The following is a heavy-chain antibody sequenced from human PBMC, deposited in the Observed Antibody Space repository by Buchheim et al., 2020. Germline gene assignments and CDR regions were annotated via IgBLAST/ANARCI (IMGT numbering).Heavy chain of an antibody. Sequence: EVQLLESGGGLVQPGGSLRLSCAASGFTFSSRAMNWVRQAPGKGLEWVSAISSNGGTTFYADSVKGRFTVSRDNSKKPLYLQMNSLRAEDTALYYCAKEWGYYYDSGNSYFFDCWGQGTL. CDR3: AKEWGYYYDSGNSYFFDC. D-gene: IGHD3-10*01. J-gene: IGHJ4*02. V-gene: IGHV3-23*01. CDR1: GFTFSSRA. CDR2: ISSNGGTT.